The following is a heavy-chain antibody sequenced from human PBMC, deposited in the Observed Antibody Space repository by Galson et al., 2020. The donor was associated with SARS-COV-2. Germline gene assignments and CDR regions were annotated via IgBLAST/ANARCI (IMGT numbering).Heavy chain of an antibody. Sequence: QIGESLKISCAASGFTFSSYAMHWVRQAPGKGLEWVAVISYDGSNKYYADSVKGRFTISRDNSKNTLYLQMNSLRAEDTAVYYCARGRGGSYWDAFDIWGQGTMVTVSS. D-gene: IGHD1-26*01. V-gene: IGHV3-30*04. CDR2: ISYDGSNK. CDR3: ARGRGGSYWDAFDI. J-gene: IGHJ3*02. CDR1: GFTFSSYA.